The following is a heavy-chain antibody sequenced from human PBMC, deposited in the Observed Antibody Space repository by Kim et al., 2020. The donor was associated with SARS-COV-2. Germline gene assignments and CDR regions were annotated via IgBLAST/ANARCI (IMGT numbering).Heavy chain of an antibody. J-gene: IGHJ5*02. CDR3: ASGPPRYFDWLLAGGWFDP. Sequence: SVKVSCKASGGTFSSYAISWVRQAPGQGLEWMGGIIPIFGTANYAQKFQGRVTITADESTSTAYMELSSLRSEDTAVYYCASGPPRYFDWLLAGGWFDPWGQGTLVTVSS. D-gene: IGHD3-9*01. CDR2: IIPIFGTA. CDR1: GGTFSSYA. V-gene: IGHV1-69*13.